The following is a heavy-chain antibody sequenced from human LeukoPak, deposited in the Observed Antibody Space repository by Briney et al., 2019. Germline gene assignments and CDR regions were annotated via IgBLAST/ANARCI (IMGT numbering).Heavy chain of an antibody. J-gene: IGHJ6*02. CDR3: AKDVAQQLVLLYYYGMDV. Sequence: GGSLRLSCAASGFTFSSNGMNWVRQAPGKGLEWVSYISATGGTIYYADSVKGRFTISRDNAKNSLYLQMNSLRVEDTALYYCAKDVAQQLVLLYYYGMDVWGQGTTVTVSS. CDR1: GFTFSSNG. D-gene: IGHD6-13*01. CDR2: ISATGGTI. V-gene: IGHV3-48*04.